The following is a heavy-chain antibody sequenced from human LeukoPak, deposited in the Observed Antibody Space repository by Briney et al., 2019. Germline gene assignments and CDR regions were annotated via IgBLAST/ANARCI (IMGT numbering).Heavy chain of an antibody. CDR1: GGSFSGYY. V-gene: IGHV4-34*01. CDR2: INHSGST. Sequence: SETLSLTCAVYGGSFSGYYWSWIRQPPGKGLEWIGEINHSGSTNYNPSLKSRVTISVGTSKNQFSLKLSSVTAADTAVYYCARGVATIVGYYYGMDVWGQGTTVTVSS. CDR3: ARGVATIVGYYYGMDV. D-gene: IGHD5-12*01. J-gene: IGHJ6*02.